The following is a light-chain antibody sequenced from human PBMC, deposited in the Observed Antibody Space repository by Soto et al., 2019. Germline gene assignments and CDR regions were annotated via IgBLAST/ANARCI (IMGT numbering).Light chain of an antibody. CDR3: QTWGTGLAV. CDR1: SGHSSYA. J-gene: IGLJ7*01. Sequence: QPVLTQSPSASASLGASVKLTCTLSSGHSSYAIAWHQQQPEKGPRYLMKLNSDGSHSKGDGIPDRFSGSSSGAERYLTISRLQSEDEADSYCQTWGTGLAVFGGGTQLTVL. V-gene: IGLV4-69*01. CDR2: LNSDGSH.